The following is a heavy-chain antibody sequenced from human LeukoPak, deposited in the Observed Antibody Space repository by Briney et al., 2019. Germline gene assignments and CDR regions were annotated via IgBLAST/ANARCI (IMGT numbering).Heavy chain of an antibody. Sequence: GESLKISCKGSGYSFTSYWIGWVRQMPGKGLEWMGIIYPGDSDTRYSPSFQGQVTISADKSISTAYLQWSSLKASDTAMYYCARHESITIFGVVNNWFDPWGQGTLVTVSS. CDR1: GYSFTSYW. J-gene: IGHJ5*02. V-gene: IGHV5-51*01. CDR3: ARHESITIFGVVNNWFDP. CDR2: IYPGDSDT. D-gene: IGHD3-3*01.